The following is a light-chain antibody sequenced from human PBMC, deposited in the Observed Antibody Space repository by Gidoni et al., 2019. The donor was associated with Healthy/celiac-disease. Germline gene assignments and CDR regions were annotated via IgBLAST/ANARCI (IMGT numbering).Light chain of an antibody. CDR2: EVS. V-gene: IGLV2-14*01. Sequence: QSALTKPASVSSSPRQSITISCTGTSSDVGGYNYVSWYQQHPGKAPKRMIYEVSNRPSGVSNRFSGSKPGNTASLTSSGLQAEDEADYYCSSYTSSSTLVFGGGTKLTVL. CDR3: SSYTSSSTLV. CDR1: SSDVGGYNY. J-gene: IGLJ2*01.